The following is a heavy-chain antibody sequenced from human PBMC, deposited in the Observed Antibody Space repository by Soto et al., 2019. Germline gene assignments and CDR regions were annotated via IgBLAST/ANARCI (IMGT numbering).Heavy chain of an antibody. Sequence: PSETLSLTCTVSGGAINDHYWSYIRQPPGKGLEWIGYIYYNGNTNYNPSLESRVTISVDRSKNQFSLRLTSLTAADTAVYYCARVRTGYFDYWGRGALVTVSS. CDR1: GGAINDHY. J-gene: IGHJ4*02. D-gene: IGHD3-9*01. CDR3: ARVRTGYFDY. CDR2: IYYNGNT. V-gene: IGHV4-59*11.